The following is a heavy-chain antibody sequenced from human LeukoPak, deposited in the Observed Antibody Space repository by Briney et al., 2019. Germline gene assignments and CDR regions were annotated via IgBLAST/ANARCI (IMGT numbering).Heavy chain of an antibody. CDR2: IYYSGST. CDR3: VRYFDWSYYMDV. V-gene: IGHV4-39*01. D-gene: IGHD3-9*01. Sequence: ASETLSLTCTVSGGSISSSSYYWGWIRQPPGKGLEWIGSIYYSGSTYYNPSLKSRVTISVDTSKNQFSLKLSSVTAADTAVYYCVRYFDWSYYMDVWGKGTTVTISS. J-gene: IGHJ6*03. CDR1: GGSISSSSYY.